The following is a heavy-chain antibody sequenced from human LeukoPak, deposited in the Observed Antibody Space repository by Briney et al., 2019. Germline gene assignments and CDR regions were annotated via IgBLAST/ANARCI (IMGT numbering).Heavy chain of an antibody. CDR1: GGTFSSYA. V-gene: IGHV1-69*06. CDR2: IIPIFGTA. J-gene: IGHJ3*02. CDR3: ARGSCSGGSCYGAFAFDI. D-gene: IGHD2-15*01. Sequence: SVKVSCKASGGTFSSYAISWVRQAPGQGLEWMGGIIPIFGTANYAQKFQGRVTINADKSTSAVYMELSSLRSEDTAVYYCARGSCSGGSCYGAFAFDIWGQGTMVTVSS.